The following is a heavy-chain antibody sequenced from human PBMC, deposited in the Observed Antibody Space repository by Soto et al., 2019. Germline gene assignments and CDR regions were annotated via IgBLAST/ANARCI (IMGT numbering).Heavy chain of an antibody. CDR2: ISYDDGSNK. CDR1: GFTFNTYA. D-gene: IGHD3-22*01. CDR3: AKPPLSGDHDRNGYYFDY. Sequence: GGSLRLSCAASGFTFNTYAMHWVRQAPGKGLEWVAFISYDDGSNKYYADSVKGRFTISRDNSKNTLYLQMNSLRAEDTAVYYCAKPPLSGDHDRNGYYFDYWGQGILVTVSS. J-gene: IGHJ4*02. V-gene: IGHV3-30*18.